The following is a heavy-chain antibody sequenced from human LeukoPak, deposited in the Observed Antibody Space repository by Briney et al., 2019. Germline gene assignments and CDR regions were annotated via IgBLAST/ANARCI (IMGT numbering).Heavy chain of an antibody. V-gene: IGHV1-8*01. J-gene: IGHJ2*01. Sequence: ASVKVSCKASGYTFTSYDINWVRQATGQGLEWMGWMNPNSGNTGYAQKFQGRVTMTRNTSISTAYMELSSLRSEDTAVYYCARDFIADVYWYFDLWGRGTLVTVSS. CDR1: GYTFTSYD. D-gene: IGHD6-13*01. CDR2: MNPNSGNT. CDR3: ARDFIADVYWYFDL.